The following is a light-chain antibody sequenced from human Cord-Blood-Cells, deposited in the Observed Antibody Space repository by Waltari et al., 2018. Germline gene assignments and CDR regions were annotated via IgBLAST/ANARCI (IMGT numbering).Light chain of an antibody. Sequence: IVLTQSPGTLSLTPGERATLSCRASQSVSSSYLAWYQQKPGQAPRLLIYGASSRATGILDRFSGSGSGTDFTLTISRLEPEDFAVYYCQQYGSSPWTFGQGTKVEIK. CDR3: QQYGSSPWT. CDR1: QSVSSSY. J-gene: IGKJ1*01. V-gene: IGKV3-20*01. CDR2: GAS.